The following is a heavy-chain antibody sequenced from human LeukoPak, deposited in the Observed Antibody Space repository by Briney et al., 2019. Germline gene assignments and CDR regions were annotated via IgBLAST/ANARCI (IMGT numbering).Heavy chain of an antibody. Sequence: GGSLRLSCAASGFTFSSHGMHWVRQAPGKGLEWVSYISSSGSTIYYADSVKGRFTISRDNAKNSLYLQMNSLRAEDTAVYYCAREGVAALAYYYYYYMDVWGKGTTVTVSS. V-gene: IGHV3-48*04. J-gene: IGHJ6*03. CDR2: ISSSGSTI. D-gene: IGHD6-6*01. CDR1: GFTFSSHG. CDR3: AREGVAALAYYYYYYMDV.